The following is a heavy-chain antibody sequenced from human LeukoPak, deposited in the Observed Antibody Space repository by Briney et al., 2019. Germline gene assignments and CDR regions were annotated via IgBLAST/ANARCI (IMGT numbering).Heavy chain of an antibody. CDR3: AREPPGGFWSGYFGAYYFDY. CDR2: ISYDGSNK. D-gene: IGHD3-3*01. V-gene: IGHV3-30*04. Sequence: PGRSLRLSCAASGFTFSSYAMHWVRQAPGKGLEWVAVISYDGSNKYYADSVKGRFTISRDNSKNTLYLQMNSLRAEDTAVYYCAREPPGGFWSGYFGAYYFDYWGQGTLVTVSS. J-gene: IGHJ4*02. CDR1: GFTFSSYA.